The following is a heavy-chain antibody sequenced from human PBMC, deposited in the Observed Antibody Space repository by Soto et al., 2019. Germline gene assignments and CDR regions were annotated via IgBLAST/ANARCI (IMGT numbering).Heavy chain of an antibody. CDR3: ARESEDLTSNFDY. Sequence: GSLRLSCAASGFTFTRYSMNWVRQAPGKGLEWVSSISSTTHYIYYADSMRGRFTISRDNAKNAVYLEMNSLRAEDTAVYYCARESEDLTSNFDYWGQGTLVTVSS. CDR1: GFTFTRYS. J-gene: IGHJ4*02. V-gene: IGHV3-21*06. CDR2: ISSTTHYI.